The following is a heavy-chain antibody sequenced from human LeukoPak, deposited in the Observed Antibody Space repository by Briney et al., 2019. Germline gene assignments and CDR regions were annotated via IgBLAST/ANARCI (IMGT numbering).Heavy chain of an antibody. CDR1: GGSMSSYY. CDR3: ARVDSSGYKELIDY. V-gene: IGHV4-59*01. Sequence: SETLSLTCTVSGGSMSSYYWSWMRQPPGKRLEWIGYIYYSGTTNYNPSLKSRVTISVDTSKNQFSLKLSSVTAADTAAYYCARVDSSGYKELIDYWGQGTLVTVSS. CDR2: IYYSGTT. D-gene: IGHD3-22*01. J-gene: IGHJ4*02.